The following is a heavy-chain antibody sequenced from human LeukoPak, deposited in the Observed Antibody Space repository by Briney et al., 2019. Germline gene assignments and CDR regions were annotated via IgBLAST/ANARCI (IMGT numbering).Heavy chain of an antibody. V-gene: IGHV3-20*04. D-gene: IGHD3-10*01. CDR3: ARSPTMVRGAFYYYYMDV. CDR2: INWNGGST. Sequence: PGGSLRLSCAASGFTSDDYGMSWVRQVPGKGLEWVSGINWNGGSTGYADSVKGRFTISRDNAKNSLYLQMNSLRAEDTALYYCARSPTMVRGAFYYYYMDVWGKGTTVTVSS. J-gene: IGHJ6*03. CDR1: GFTSDDYG.